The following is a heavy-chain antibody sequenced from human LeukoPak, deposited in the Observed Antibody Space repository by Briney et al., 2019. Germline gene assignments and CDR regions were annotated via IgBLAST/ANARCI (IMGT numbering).Heavy chain of an antibody. CDR2: IYYSGST. CDR3: ARGMDIVVVPAAFTEYYFEY. CDR1: GGSISSYY. D-gene: IGHD2-2*03. Sequence: SETLSLTCAVSGGSISSYYWSWIRQPPGKGLEWIGYIYYSGSTNYNPSLKSRVTIPVDTSKNQFSLKLSSVTAADTAVYYCARGMDIVVVPAAFTEYYFEYWGQGTLVTVSS. J-gene: IGHJ4*02. V-gene: IGHV4-59*01.